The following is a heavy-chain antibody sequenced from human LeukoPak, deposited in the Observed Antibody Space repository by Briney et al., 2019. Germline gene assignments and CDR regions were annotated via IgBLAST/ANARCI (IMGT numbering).Heavy chain of an antibody. CDR3: SKRGSDSPSCFQH. D-gene: IGHD2-21*02. J-gene: IGHJ1*01. CDR1: GFTFNTYA. Sequence: PGGSLRLSCAASGFTFNTYAVTWVRQVPGKGPEWVSAISSSGADTHYADSVKGRFTISRDNSKNTLYLQMNRLRAEDTVVYYCSKRGSDSPSCFQHWGQGTLVTVSS. CDR2: ISSSGADT. V-gene: IGHV3-23*01.